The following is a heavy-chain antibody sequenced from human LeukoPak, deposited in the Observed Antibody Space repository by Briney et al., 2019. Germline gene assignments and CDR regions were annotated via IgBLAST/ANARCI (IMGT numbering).Heavy chain of an antibody. CDR2: IYYSGST. CDR3: ARDHGVVVAATGLFYYYGMDV. V-gene: IGHV4-4*02. Sequence: PSGTLSLTCAVSGGSISSSNWWSWVRQPPGKGLEWIGDIYYSGSTNYNPSLKSRVTISVDTSKNQFSLKLSSVTAADTAVYYCARDHGVVVAATGLFYYYGMDVWGQGTTVTVSS. J-gene: IGHJ6*02. CDR1: GGSISSSNW. D-gene: IGHD2-15*01.